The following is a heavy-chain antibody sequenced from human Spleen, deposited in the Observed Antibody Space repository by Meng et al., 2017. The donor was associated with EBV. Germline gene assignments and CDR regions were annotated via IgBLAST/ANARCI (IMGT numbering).Heavy chain of an antibody. D-gene: IGHD4-11*01. CDR1: WFAHTTRGVG. J-gene: IGHJ4*02. V-gene: IGHV2-5*02. Sequence: TLKQSGPTRVKPKPPLTLTCSFSWFAHTTRGVGVCWTRQPPGKALEWLALIYWDDDKRYSPSLKSRLTITKDTSKNQVVLTLTNMDPVDTATNYCAHRQLADYRGGYWGQGTLVTVSS. CDR3: AHRQLADYRGGY. CDR2: IYWDDDK.